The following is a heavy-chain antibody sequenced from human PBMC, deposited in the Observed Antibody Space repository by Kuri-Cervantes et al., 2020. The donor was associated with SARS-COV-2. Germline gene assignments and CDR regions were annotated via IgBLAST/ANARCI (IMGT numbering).Heavy chain of an antibody. J-gene: IGHJ5*02. CDR3: ARDGIGFDP. CDR2: ISYDGSNK. Sequence: GGSLRLSCAASGFTFSSYAMHWVRQAPGQGLEWVAVISYDGSNKYYADSVKGRFTISRDNSKNTLYLQMNSLRAEDTAVYYCARDGIGFDPWGQGTLVTVSS. V-gene: IGHV3-30-3*01. D-gene: IGHD2-21*01. CDR1: GFTFSSYA.